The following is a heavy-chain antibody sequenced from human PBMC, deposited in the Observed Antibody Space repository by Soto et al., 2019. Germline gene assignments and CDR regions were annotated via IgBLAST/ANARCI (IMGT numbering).Heavy chain of an antibody. CDR3: VIPGHSGNYYHY. D-gene: IGHD1-26*01. Sequence: GGSLRLSCSASEFTFSSYGMHWVRQAPGKGLEYVSAINSHGGSTYYADSVKGRFTISRDNSKNTLYLQMSSLRAEDTAVYYCVIPGHSGNYYHYWGQGTLVTVSS. J-gene: IGHJ4*02. CDR2: INSHGGST. V-gene: IGHV3-64D*08. CDR1: EFTFSSYG.